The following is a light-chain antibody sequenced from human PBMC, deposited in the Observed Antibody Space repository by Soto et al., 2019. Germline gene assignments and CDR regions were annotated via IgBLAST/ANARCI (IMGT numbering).Light chain of an antibody. CDR1: QSIGIN. V-gene: IGKV3-15*01. J-gene: IGKJ5*01. Sequence: EKVMTQSPATLSVSQSETATLSCRASQSIGINLAWYHQKPGQAPRLLIYGASTRATGIPARFSGSRSGTDFTLTISSLEPEDFAVYFCHQRNKFGQGTRLEI. CDR2: GAS. CDR3: HQRNK.